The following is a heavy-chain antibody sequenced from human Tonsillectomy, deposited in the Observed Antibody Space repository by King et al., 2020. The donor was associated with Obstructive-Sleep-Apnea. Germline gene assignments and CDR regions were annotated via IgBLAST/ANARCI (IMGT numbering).Heavy chain of an antibody. CDR3: ARDRSYETTGYYYDVFDM. Sequence: VQLVESGGGLVQPGGSLRLSCAASGFTFGSYWMTWVRQAPGRGVEWGANIRQDESQKYYVDFVKGRFTSPRDNAKNSLYLQMNSLRADDTAVYYCARDRSYETTGYYYDVFDMWGQGTMVTVSS. D-gene: IGHD3-22*01. J-gene: IGHJ3*02. CDR1: GFTFGSYW. CDR2: IRQDESQK. V-gene: IGHV3-7*03.